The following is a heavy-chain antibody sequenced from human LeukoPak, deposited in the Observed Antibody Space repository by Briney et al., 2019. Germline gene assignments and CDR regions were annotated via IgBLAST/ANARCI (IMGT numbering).Heavy chain of an antibody. CDR3: ARGRNPRTAGYCSGGSCYRIGMDV. J-gene: IGHJ6*02. D-gene: IGHD2-15*01. CDR1: GGSFSGYY. Sequence: SETLSLTCAVYGGSFSGYYWSWIRQPPGKGLEWIGEINHSGSTNYNPSLKSRVTISVDTSKNQFSLKLSSVTAADTAMYYCARGRNPRTAGYCSGGSCYRIGMDVWGQGTTVTVSS. V-gene: IGHV4-34*01. CDR2: INHSGST.